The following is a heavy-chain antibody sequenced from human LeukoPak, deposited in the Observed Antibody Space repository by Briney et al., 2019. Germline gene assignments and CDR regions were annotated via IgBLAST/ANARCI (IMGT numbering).Heavy chain of an antibody. J-gene: IGHJ5*02. CDR2: IYTSGST. CDR1: GGSISSGSYH. Sequence: SETLSLTCTVSGGSISSGSYHWSWIRQPAGKGLDWIGRIYTSGSTNYHPSLKSRVTISVDTSKNQFSLKLRSVTAADKAVYYCARDKCVGCGGSCFTNWFDPWGQGTLVTVSS. V-gene: IGHV4-61*02. D-gene: IGHD2-15*01. CDR3: ARDKCVGCGGSCFTNWFDP.